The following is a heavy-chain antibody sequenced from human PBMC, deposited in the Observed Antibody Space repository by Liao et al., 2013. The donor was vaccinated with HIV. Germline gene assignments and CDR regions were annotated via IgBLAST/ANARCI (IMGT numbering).Heavy chain of an antibody. J-gene: IGHJ4*02. CDR2: IYTSGST. V-gene: IGHV4-4*07. CDR3: ARLLKPSYDFWSGYYVRSAYFDY. Sequence: QVQLQESGPGLVKPSETLSLTCTVSGDSISPYYWSWIRQPPGEALEWIGRIYTSGSTNYNPSLKSRVTISVDTSKKQFSLKLSSVTAADTAVYYCARLLKPSYDFWSGYYVRSAYFDYWGQGTLVTVSS. CDR1: GDSISPYY. D-gene: IGHD3-3*01.